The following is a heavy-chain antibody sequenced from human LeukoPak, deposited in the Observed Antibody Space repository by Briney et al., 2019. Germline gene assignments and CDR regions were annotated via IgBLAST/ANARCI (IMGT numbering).Heavy chain of an antibody. V-gene: IGHV3-23*01. CDR3: SNGRTSSGTLQHDY. CDR2: ISDNSGNT. CDR1: GFTFSSFA. D-gene: IGHD6-19*01. Sequence: AGSLRPSCAASGFTFSSFAMSWVRQAPGKGLEWVSAISDNSGNTYYADSVKGRFTISRDNSENTLYLQMNSLRAEDTALYYCSNGRTSSGTLQHDYWGQGTLVTVSS. J-gene: IGHJ4*02.